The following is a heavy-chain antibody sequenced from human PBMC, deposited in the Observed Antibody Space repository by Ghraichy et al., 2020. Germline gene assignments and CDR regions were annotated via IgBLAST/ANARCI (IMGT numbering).Heavy chain of an antibody. V-gene: IGHV3-33*01. D-gene: IGHD1-14*01. CDR2: VWDGATNK. J-gene: IGHJ6*02. Sequence: GESLRLSCTASGFSFRGNGVHWVRQAPGKGLEWVAVVWDGATNKYYGDSVKGRFTISRDNSKNTVDLQMNSLRVEDTAVYYCARDGSFGLDVWGQGTTVTVSS. CDR1: GFSFRGNG. CDR3: ARDGSFGLDV.